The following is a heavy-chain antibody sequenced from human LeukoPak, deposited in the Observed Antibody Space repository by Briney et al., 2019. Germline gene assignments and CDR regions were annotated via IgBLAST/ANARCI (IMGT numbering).Heavy chain of an antibody. CDR1: GFTFSSYA. CDR3: AKVSSSGWYVDS. Sequence: SGGSLRLSCAASGFTFSSYAMSWVRQAPGKGLEWVSGISDGGGSTYYADSVKGRFTISRDNSKNTLYLQMNTLRAEDTAVYYCAKVSSSGWYVDSWGQGTLVTVSS. CDR2: ISDGGGST. V-gene: IGHV3-23*01. D-gene: IGHD6-19*01. J-gene: IGHJ4*02.